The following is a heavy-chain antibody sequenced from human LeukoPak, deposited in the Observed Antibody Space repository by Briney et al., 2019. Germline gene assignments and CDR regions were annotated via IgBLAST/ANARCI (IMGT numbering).Heavy chain of an antibody. D-gene: IGHD1/OR15-1a*01. J-gene: IGHJ4*02. V-gene: IGHV4-39*07. CDR2: IYYSGIT. CDR1: GGSISSSSYY. Sequence: SETLSLTCTVSGGSISSSSYYWGWIRQPPGKGLEWIGCIYYSGITYYNPSLKSRVTISVDTSKNQFSLKLSSVTAADTAVYYCARDGRNWDIDYWGQGTLVIVSS. CDR3: ARDGRNWDIDY.